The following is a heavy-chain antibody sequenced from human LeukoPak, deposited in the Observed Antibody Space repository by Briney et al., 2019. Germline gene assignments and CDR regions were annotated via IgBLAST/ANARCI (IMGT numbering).Heavy chain of an antibody. D-gene: IGHD1-14*01. CDR1: GGSISSYY. CDR2: IYYSGII. V-gene: IGHV4-59*01. J-gene: IGHJ6*03. Sequence: SETLSLTCTVSGGSISSYYWSWNRQPPGKGLEWIGYIYYSGIIKYNPSLKSRVTISVDTSKNQFSLKLSSVTAADTAVYYCARQQSNRNHTYYYYHMDVWGKGTTVTVSS. CDR3: ARQQSNRNHTYYYYHMDV.